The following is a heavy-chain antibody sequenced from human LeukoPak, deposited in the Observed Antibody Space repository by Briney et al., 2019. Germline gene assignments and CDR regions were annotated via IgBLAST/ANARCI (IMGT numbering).Heavy chain of an antibody. Sequence: SVNVSCKASGGTFSSYAISWVRQAPGQGLEWMGGIIPIFGTANYAQKFQGRVTITADESTSTAYMELSSLRSEDTAVYYCASSYCSSTSCPTPYYYYYGMDVWGQGTTVTVSS. CDR2: IIPIFGTA. V-gene: IGHV1-69*13. CDR3: ASSYCSSTSCPTPYYYYYGMDV. J-gene: IGHJ6*02. CDR1: GGTFSSYA. D-gene: IGHD2-2*01.